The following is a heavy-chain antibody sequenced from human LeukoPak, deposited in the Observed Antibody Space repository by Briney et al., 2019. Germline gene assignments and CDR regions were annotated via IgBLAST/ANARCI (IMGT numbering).Heavy chain of an antibody. V-gene: IGHV4-59*08. J-gene: IGHJ3*02. CDR3: ARRGSGWYEGAFDI. D-gene: IGHD6-19*01. CDR2: IYYSGST. Sequence: SETLSLACTVSGGSISSYYWSWIRQPPGKGLEWIGYIYYSGSTNYNPSLKSRVTISVDTSKNQFSLKLSSVTAADTAVYYCARRGSGWYEGAFDIWGQGTMVTVSS. CDR1: GGSISSYY.